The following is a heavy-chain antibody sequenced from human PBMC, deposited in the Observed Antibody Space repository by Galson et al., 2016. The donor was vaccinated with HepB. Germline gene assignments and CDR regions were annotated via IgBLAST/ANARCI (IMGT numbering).Heavy chain of an antibody. D-gene: IGHD3-3*01. Sequence: SLRLSCAASGVTFSGSAMHWVRQASGKGLEWVGRIRSKANNYATAYAASVKGRFTISRDDSKNTAYLQMNSLKTEDTAVYYCTSLTIFGVVTNYWGQGTLVTVSS. CDR1: GVTFSGSA. J-gene: IGHJ4*02. CDR2: IRSKANNYAT. V-gene: IGHV3-73*01. CDR3: TSLTIFGVVTNY.